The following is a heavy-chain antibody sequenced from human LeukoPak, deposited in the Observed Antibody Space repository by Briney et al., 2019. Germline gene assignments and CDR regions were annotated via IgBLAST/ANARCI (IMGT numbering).Heavy chain of an antibody. Sequence: SVKVSCKASGGTFSSYAISWVRQAPGQGLEWMGGIIPIFGTANYAQKFQGRVTITADESTSTGYMELSSLRSEDTAVYYCARETYYGSGSYSPIGVYFDYWGQGTLVTVSS. D-gene: IGHD3-10*01. V-gene: IGHV1-69*01. CDR3: ARETYYGSGSYSPIGVYFDY. CDR2: IIPIFGTA. J-gene: IGHJ4*02. CDR1: GGTFSSYA.